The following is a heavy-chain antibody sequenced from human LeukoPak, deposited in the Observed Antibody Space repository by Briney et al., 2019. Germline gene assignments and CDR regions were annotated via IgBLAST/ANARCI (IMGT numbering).Heavy chain of an antibody. CDR1: GLTVSSNY. D-gene: IGHD5-24*01. V-gene: IGHV3-66*01. Sequence: GGSLRLSCAAAGLTVSSNYMSWVRQAPGKGLEWVSTITTGGSTNHADSVKGRFSISRDNAKNTLYLQMNSLRAEDTAVYYCARDVPNDGCGMDVSGQGTTVTVSS. CDR3: ARDVPNDGCGMDV. CDR2: ITTGGST. J-gene: IGHJ6*02.